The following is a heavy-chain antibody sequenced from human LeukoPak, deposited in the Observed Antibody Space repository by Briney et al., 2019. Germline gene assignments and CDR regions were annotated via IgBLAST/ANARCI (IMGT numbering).Heavy chain of an antibody. CDR2: IWNDGSYE. J-gene: IGHJ3*02. Sequence: GGSLRLSCAASGFTFSSYGMHWVRQAPGKGLEWVAVIWNDGSYEYYGDPVKGRFTISRDNSKNTLYLQMNNLRADDTAVYFCAKAMMVTLGAFDIWGQGTMVTVSS. V-gene: IGHV3-33*03. D-gene: IGHD4-23*01. CDR1: GFTFSSYG. CDR3: AKAMMVTLGAFDI.